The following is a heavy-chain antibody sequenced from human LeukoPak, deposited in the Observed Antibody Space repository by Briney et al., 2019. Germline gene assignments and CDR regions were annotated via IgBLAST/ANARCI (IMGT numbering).Heavy chain of an antibody. CDR3: AKDYGSGSVPFDY. CDR2: IYSNGNT. J-gene: IGHJ4*02. Sequence: AASAFTVSSSFMSWVRQAPGKGLEWVSIIYSNGNTHYADSVRGRFTISRDNSMNTLYLQMNNLRAEDTAVYYCAKDYGSGSVPFDYWGQGTLVTVSS. CDR1: AFTVSSSF. D-gene: IGHD3-10*01. V-gene: IGHV3-53*01.